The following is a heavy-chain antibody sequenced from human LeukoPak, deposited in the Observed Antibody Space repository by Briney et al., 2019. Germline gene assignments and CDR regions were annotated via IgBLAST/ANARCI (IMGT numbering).Heavy chain of an antibody. Sequence: GESLQISCKASGYIFDRYWIRWVRQLPGKGLEWTGRIDPTDSYTNYSPSFQGHVTISADKSISTAYLQWSSLKASDTAMYYCARLYYGSGSFLYYFDYWGQGTLATVSS. D-gene: IGHD3-10*01. J-gene: IGHJ4*02. CDR1: GYIFDRYW. CDR2: IDPTDSYT. CDR3: ARLYYGSGSFLYYFDY. V-gene: IGHV5-10-1*01.